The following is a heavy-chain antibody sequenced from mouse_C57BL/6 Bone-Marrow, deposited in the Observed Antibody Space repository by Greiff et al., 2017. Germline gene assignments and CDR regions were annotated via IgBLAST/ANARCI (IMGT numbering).Heavy chain of an antibody. Sequence: EVKVEESGEGLVKPGGSLKLSCAASGFTFSSYAMSWVRQTPEKRLEWVAYISSGGGYIYYADTVKGRFTISRDNARNTLYLQMSSLKSEDTAMYYCTREGASNYERFAYWGQGTLVTVSA. D-gene: IGHD2-5*01. V-gene: IGHV5-9-1*02. CDR2: ISSGGGYI. J-gene: IGHJ3*01. CDR3: TREGASNYERFAY. CDR1: GFTFSSYA.